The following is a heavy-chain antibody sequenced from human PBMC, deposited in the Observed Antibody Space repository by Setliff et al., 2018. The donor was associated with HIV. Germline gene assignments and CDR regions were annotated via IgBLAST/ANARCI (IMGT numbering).Heavy chain of an antibody. CDR3: ARESACSSTSCPKVLDY. V-gene: IGHV1-69*05. J-gene: IGHJ4*02. Sequence: GASVKVSCKASGGTFGIYGISWVRQAPGQGLEWMGGTIPMFGTANYAQKFQGRVTITTDESTNTGYMELSSLRSEDTAVYYCARESACSSTSCPKVLDYWVQGTLVTVSS. CDR2: TIPMFGTA. CDR1: GGTFGIYG. D-gene: IGHD2-2*01.